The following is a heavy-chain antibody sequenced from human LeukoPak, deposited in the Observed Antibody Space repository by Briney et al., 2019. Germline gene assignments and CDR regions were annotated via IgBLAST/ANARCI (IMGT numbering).Heavy chain of an antibody. Sequence: GGSLRLSCAASGFTFSDYYMSWIRQAPGKGLEWVSYISSSGSTIYYADSVKGRFTISRDNAKNSLYLQTNSLRAEDTAVYYCATKNPSIVGATTTIDYWGQGTLVTVSS. J-gene: IGHJ4*02. CDR2: ISSSGSTI. D-gene: IGHD1-26*01. V-gene: IGHV3-11*01. CDR1: GFTFSDYY. CDR3: ATKNPSIVGATTTIDY.